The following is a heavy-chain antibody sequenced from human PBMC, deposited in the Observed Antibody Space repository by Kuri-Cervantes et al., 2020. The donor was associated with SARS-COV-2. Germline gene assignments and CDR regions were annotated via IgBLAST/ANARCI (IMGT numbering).Heavy chain of an antibody. CDR1: GGSISSYY. Sequence: SVILSLTCTVSGGSISSYYWSWIRRPPGKGLEWLGYIYYSGRTNYNPSLKSRVTISVDTSKNQFSLKLSSVTAADTAVYYCARADTSSSSGYFQHWGQGTPV. CDR2: IYYSGRT. D-gene: IGHD6-6*01. J-gene: IGHJ1*01. CDR3: ARADTSSSSGYFQH. V-gene: IGHV4-59*01.